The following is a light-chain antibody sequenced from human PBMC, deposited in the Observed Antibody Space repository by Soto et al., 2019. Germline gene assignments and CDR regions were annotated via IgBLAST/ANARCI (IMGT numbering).Light chain of an antibody. CDR3: TSYTTSSPYLV. CDR2: DVT. Sequence: QSALTQPASVSGSPGQSITISCTGTSSDVGGYNYVSWYQHHPGKAPKLMIYDVTNRPSGVSKRFSGSKSGNTASVTISGLEAEDEADYYCTSYTTSSPYLVFGGGTKVTVL. V-gene: IGLV2-14*03. J-gene: IGLJ3*02. CDR1: SSDVGGYNY.